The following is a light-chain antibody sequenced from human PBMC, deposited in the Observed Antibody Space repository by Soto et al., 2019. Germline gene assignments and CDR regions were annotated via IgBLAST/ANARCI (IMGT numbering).Light chain of an antibody. CDR3: QQTYSSRTWT. J-gene: IGKJ1*01. CDR2: DAS. CDR1: QFISSF. Sequence: DFQMTQSPSSLSASVGDTFTITCLSSQFISSFLNWYQQKPGKAPKLLIYDASTLQSGVPSRFSGGGSGTDFSLFISNLQPEDFATYYCQQTYSSRTWTFGQGTKVDIK. V-gene: IGKV1-39*01.